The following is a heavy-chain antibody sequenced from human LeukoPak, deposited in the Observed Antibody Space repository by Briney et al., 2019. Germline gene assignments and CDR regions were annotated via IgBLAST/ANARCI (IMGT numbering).Heavy chain of an antibody. CDR1: GFTVSSDY. Sequence: PGGSLRLSCAASGFTVSSDYMSWVRQAPGKGLEWVSVIYSGGSTYYTDSVTGRFTISRDNSKNTLYLQMNSLRAEDTAVYYCARGGLLEGDYYDSTDEGGKYYFDYWGQGTLVTVSS. CDR3: ARGGLLEGDYYDSTDEGGKYYFDY. D-gene: IGHD3-22*01. J-gene: IGHJ4*02. V-gene: IGHV3-53*01. CDR2: IYSGGST.